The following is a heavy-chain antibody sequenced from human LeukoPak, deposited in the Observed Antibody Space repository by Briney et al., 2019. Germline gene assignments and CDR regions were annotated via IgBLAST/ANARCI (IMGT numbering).Heavy chain of an antibody. Sequence: GGSLRLSCAASGFTFNSNWMHWVRQAPGKGLVWVSRVNTDGSSTTYADFVKGRFTISRDNAKNTLYLQMNSLKAEDTAVYYCARAPRYSSSWFDCWGQGTLVTLSS. CDR2: VNTDGSST. CDR3: ARAPRYSSSWFDC. J-gene: IGHJ4*02. D-gene: IGHD6-13*01. CDR1: GFTFNSNW. V-gene: IGHV3-74*01.